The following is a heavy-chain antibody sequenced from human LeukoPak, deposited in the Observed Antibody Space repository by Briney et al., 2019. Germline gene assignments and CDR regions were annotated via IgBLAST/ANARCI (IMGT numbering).Heavy chain of an antibody. V-gene: IGHV3-30*04. CDR2: ISNDGSNK. J-gene: IGHJ4*02. D-gene: IGHD3-22*01. CDR1: GFTFSSHA. Sequence: PGGSLRLSCAASGFTFSSHAMHWVRQVPGKGLDWVALISNDGSNKYYADSVKGRFTISRDNSKSTVYLQMNSLRADDTVVYYCARDHYDSSGYLFDYWGQGTLVSVSS. CDR3: ARDHYDSSGYLFDY.